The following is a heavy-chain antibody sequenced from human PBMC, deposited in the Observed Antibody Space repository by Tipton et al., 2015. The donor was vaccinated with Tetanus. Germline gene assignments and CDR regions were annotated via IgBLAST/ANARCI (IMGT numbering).Heavy chain of an antibody. CDR2: IFSTDEK. CDR1: GFSFSTGRMG. CDR3: ARMGRGAQYGAFDI. J-gene: IGHJ3*02. V-gene: IGHV2-26*03. Sequence: LVKPSETLTLTCNISGFSFSTGRMGVSWIRQPPGKALEWLAHIFSTDEKAYSTSLRTRLTISKDISKNQVVLTMTNMDPVDTATYYCARMGRGAQYGAFDIWGQGTMVAVSS. D-gene: IGHD1-26*01.